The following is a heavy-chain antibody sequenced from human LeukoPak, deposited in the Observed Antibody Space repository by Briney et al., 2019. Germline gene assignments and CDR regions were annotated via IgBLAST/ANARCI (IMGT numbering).Heavy chain of an antibody. D-gene: IGHD3-22*01. CDR2: INHSGST. J-gene: IGHJ4*02. CDR1: GGSFSGYY. V-gene: IGHV4-34*01. Sequence: SETLSLTCAVYGGSFSGYYWSWIRQPPGKGLEWIGEINHSGSTNYNPSLKSRVTISVDTSKNQFSLKLSSVTAADTAVYYCARGYYDSSGYYLAAYWGQGTLVTAS. CDR3: ARGYYDSSGYYLAAY.